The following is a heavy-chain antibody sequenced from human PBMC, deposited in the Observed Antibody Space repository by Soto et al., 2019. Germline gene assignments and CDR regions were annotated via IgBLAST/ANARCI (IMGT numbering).Heavy chain of an antibody. D-gene: IGHD3-10*01. CDR3: ARDRGDGYKSP. V-gene: IGHV3-30-3*01. CDR2: ISYDGSNK. Sequence: QVQLVESGGGVVQPGRSLRLSCAASGFTFSSYAMHWVRQAPGKGLEWVAVISYDGSNKYYADFVKGRFTISRDNSKNTLYLQMNSLRAEDTAVYYCARDRGDGYKSPWGQGTLVTVSS. J-gene: IGHJ5*02. CDR1: GFTFSSYA.